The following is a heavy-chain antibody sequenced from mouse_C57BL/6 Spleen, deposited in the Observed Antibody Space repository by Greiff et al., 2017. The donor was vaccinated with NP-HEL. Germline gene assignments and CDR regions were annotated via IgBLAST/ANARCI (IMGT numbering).Heavy chain of an antibody. J-gene: IGHJ2*01. CDR3: ARVYYDYDAFDY. Sequence: VQLHQSGPELVKPGASVKISCKASGYSFTSYYIHWVKQRPGQGLEWIGWIYPGSGNTKYNEKFKGKATLTADTSSSTAYMQLSSLTSEDSAVYYCARVYYDYDAFDYWGQGTTLTVSS. CDR1: GYSFTSYY. CDR2: IYPGSGNT. D-gene: IGHD2-4*01. V-gene: IGHV1-66*01.